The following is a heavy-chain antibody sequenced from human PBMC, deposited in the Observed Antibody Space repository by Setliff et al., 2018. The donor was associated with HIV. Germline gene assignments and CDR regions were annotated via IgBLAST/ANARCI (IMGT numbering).Heavy chain of an antibody. D-gene: IGHD7-27*01. CDR1: GFTFSTYS. Sequence: GGSLRLSCAASGFTFSTYSMNWVRQAPGKGLEWVSSISSTSNYIYYADSVKGRFTISRDNAKNSLYLQMNSLRAEDMAVYYCARVTVDWGFGNAFDIWGQGTMVTVSS. CDR3: ARVTVDWGFGNAFDI. CDR2: ISSTSNYI. J-gene: IGHJ3*02. V-gene: IGHV3-21*01.